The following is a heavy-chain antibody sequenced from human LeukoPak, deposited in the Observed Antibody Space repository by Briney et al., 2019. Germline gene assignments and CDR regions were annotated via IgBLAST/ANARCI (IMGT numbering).Heavy chain of an antibody. CDR1: GYSFTTFW. Sequence: GESLKTSCKGSGYSFTTFWIGWVRQIPGKGLEWMGIIHPVDSDTTYSPSFQGQITIPVDKSITTAYLQWSSLKASDTAIYYCARSYTLMAFFDYWGQGTLVTVSS. CDR2: IHPVDSDT. CDR3: ARSYTLMAFFDY. V-gene: IGHV5-51*01. J-gene: IGHJ4*02. D-gene: IGHD5-18*01.